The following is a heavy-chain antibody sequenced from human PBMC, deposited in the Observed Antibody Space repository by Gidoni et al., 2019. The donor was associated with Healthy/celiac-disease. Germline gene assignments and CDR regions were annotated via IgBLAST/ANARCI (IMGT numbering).Heavy chain of an antibody. CDR3: ARANPYGSGTYYFDY. D-gene: IGHD3-10*01. V-gene: IGHV5-51*03. CDR2: IYPGESDT. Sequence: EVQLVQSGAEVKKPGESLKISCKGSGYSFTSYWIGWVRQMPGKGLDWMGIIYPGESDTRYSPSFQGQVTISADKSISTAYLQWSSLKASDTAMYYCARANPYGSGTYYFDYWGQGTLVTVSS. CDR1: GYSFTSYW. J-gene: IGHJ4*02.